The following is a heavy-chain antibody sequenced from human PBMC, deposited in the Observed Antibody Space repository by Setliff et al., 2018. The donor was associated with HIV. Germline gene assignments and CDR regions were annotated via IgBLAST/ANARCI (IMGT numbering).Heavy chain of an antibody. J-gene: IGHJ4*02. Sequence: SETLSLTCTVSGGSVRNEDYFWSWIRQPAGKGLEWIGRFYTSGSTNYNPPFKSRVTISEGTSENQFSLKLTSVTAADTAIYYCARGGGRVVRGLIGMYYFDYWGQGILVTVSS. CDR1: GGSVRNEDYF. D-gene: IGHD3-10*01. CDR3: ARGGGRVVRGLIGMYYFDY. CDR2: FYTSGST. V-gene: IGHV4-61*02.